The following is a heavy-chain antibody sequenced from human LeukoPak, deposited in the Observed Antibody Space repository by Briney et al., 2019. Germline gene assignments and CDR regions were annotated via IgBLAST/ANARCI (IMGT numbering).Heavy chain of an antibody. V-gene: IGHV3-30-3*01. CDR1: GFTFSSYA. CDR2: ISYDGSNK. CDR3: AREKGDYYDSIFTFDI. J-gene: IGHJ3*02. D-gene: IGHD3-22*01. Sequence: PGRSLRLSCAASGFTFSSYAMHWVRQAPGKGLEWVAVISYDGSNKYYADSVKGRFTISRDNSKNTLYLQMNSLRAEDTAVYYCAREKGDYYDSIFTFDIWGQGTMVTVSS.